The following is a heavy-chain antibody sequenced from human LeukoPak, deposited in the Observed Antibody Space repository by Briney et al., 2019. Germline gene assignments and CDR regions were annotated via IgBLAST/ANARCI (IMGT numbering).Heavy chain of an antibody. CDR2: INHSGST. CDR3: ARRLGGVDY. CDR1: GGSISSSSYY. V-gene: IGHV4-39*07. J-gene: IGHJ4*02. Sequence: SETLSLTCTVSGGSISSSSYYWSWIRQPPGKGLEWIGEINHSGSTNYNPSLKSRVTISVDTSKNQFSLKLSSVTAADTAVYYCARRLGGVDYWGQGTLVTVSS. D-gene: IGHD3-16*01.